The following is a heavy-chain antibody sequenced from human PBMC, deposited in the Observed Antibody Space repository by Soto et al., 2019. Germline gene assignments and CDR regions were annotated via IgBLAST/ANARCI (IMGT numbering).Heavy chain of an antibody. CDR3: AKDRSIFGVVILYFDY. D-gene: IGHD3-3*01. V-gene: IGHV3-23*01. CDR1: GFPFSSYA. CDR2: ITGSGDST. Sequence: GGSLRLSCAASGFPFSSYAMSWVRQAPGKGLEWVSAITGSGDSTYYADSVKGRFTISRDNSKNTLYLQMNSLRAEDTAVYYCAKDRSIFGVVILYFDYWGQGTLVTVSS. J-gene: IGHJ4*02.